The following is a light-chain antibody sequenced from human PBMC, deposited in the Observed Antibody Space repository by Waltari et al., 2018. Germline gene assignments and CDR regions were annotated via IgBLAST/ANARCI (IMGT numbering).Light chain of an antibody. CDR2: HAS. CDR1: ESIGTS. V-gene: IGKV1-5*01. J-gene: IGKJ1*01. CDR3: QQYYTYSLWA. Sequence: DIQMTQSPSTLSASVGDRVTFTCRASESIGTSLAWYQQKSGKAPKLLIYHASTLEGGVPSRFSGSGSGTDFTLTISSLQPDYFATYFCQQYYTYSLWAFGQGTKVETK.